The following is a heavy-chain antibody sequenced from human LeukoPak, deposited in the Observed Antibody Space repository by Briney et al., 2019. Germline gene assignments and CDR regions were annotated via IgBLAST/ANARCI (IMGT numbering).Heavy chain of an antibody. J-gene: IGHJ6*02. CDR1: GYTFTGYY. Sequence: ASVKVSCKASGYTFTGYYMHWVRQAPGQGLEWMGWINPNSGGTNYAQKFQGWVTMTRDTSICTAYMELSRLRSDDTAVYYCARGYSSSWYLQSYYYYGMDVWGQGTTVTVSS. CDR2: INPNSGGT. V-gene: IGHV1-2*04. D-gene: IGHD6-13*01. CDR3: ARGYSSSWYLQSYYYYGMDV.